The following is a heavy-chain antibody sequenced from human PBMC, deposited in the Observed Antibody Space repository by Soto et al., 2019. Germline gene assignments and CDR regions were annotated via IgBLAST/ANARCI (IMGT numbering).Heavy chain of an antibody. J-gene: IGHJ4*02. V-gene: IGHV3-7*01. CDR1: GFTFSSYW. D-gene: IGHD6-19*01. Sequence: EVQLVESGGGLVQPGGSLRLSCAASGFTFSSYWMSWVRQAPGKGLEWMANIKQDGSEKYYVDSVKGRFTISRDNAKNSLYLQMNSLRAEDTAVYYCARFPFSGYSSGWNWGQGTLVTVSS. CDR2: IKQDGSEK. CDR3: ARFPFSGYSSGWN.